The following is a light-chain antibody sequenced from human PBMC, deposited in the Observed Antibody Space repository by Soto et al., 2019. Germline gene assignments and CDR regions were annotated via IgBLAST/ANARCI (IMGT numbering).Light chain of an antibody. Sequence: EILLTQSPGTLSLSPGERATLSCRASQSLDSRFSAWYQQKPGQPPRLLIYATSSRAPGIPDRFSGSGSGTHFTLTISRLEPEDFAVYYCQQYDDSARYKFGQGTNLDIK. J-gene: IGKJ2*01. CDR3: QQYDDSARYK. CDR2: ATS. CDR1: QSLDSRF. V-gene: IGKV3-20*01.